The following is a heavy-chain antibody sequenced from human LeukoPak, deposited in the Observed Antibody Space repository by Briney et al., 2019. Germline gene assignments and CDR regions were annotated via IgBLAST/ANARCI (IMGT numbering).Heavy chain of an antibody. CDR1: GFTFSGSA. V-gene: IGHV3-73*01. D-gene: IGHD3-22*01. Sequence: GGSLRLSCAASGFTFSGSAMHWVRQASGKGLEWVGRIRSKVNSYATAYAASVKGRFTISRDDSKNTAYLQMSSLKTEDTAVYFCTLPNRDSSAQVFWGQGTLVTVSS. J-gene: IGHJ4*02. CDR3: TLPNRDSSAQVF. CDR2: IRSKVNSYAT.